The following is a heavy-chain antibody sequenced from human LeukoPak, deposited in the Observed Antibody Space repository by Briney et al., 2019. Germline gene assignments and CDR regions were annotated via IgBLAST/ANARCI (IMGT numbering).Heavy chain of an antibody. CDR1: GGSISDYY. CDR2: IYYSGSA. Sequence: SETLSLTCTVSGGSISDYYWSWIRQPPGKGLEWIGYIYYSGSANYDPSLKSRVTISVGTSKNQFSLNLTSVTAADTAVYYCARSRGWFDPWGQGTQVTVSS. J-gene: IGHJ5*02. V-gene: IGHV4-59*01. D-gene: IGHD3-10*01. CDR3: ARSRGWFDP.